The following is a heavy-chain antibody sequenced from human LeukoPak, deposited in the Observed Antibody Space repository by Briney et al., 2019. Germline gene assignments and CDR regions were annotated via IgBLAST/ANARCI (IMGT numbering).Heavy chain of an antibody. CDR2: IQPDGSEK. V-gene: IGHV3-7*01. CDR1: GFIFRSYW. CDR3: ARLYDYGLEY. Sequence: GGSLRLSCAASGFIFRSYWMDWVRRVPGKGLEWVASIQPDGSEKYYVDSMKGRFTISRDNADNSLFLQVNSLRAEDTAVYYCARLYDYGLEYWGQGTPVTVSS. J-gene: IGHJ4*02. D-gene: IGHD4/OR15-4a*01.